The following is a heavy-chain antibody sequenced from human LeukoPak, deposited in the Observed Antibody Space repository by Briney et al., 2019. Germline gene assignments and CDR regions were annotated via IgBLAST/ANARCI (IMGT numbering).Heavy chain of an antibody. J-gene: IGHJ5*02. CDR2: IKQDGGEK. CDR1: GFTFNSYL. V-gene: IGHV3-7*01. CDR3: ARDSGTTGEVKFDP. D-gene: IGHD3-10*01. Sequence: GGSLRLSCAASGFTFNSYLMTWVRQAPGKGLEWVANIKQDGGEKYYVDSVKGRFTISRDNAKNSLYLQMNSLRAEDTAVYYCARDSGTTGEVKFDPWGQGSLVTVSS.